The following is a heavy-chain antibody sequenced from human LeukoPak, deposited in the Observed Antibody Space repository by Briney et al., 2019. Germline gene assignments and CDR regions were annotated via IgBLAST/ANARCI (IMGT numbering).Heavy chain of an antibody. D-gene: IGHD2-2*01. J-gene: IGHJ6*04. V-gene: IGHV3-23*01. CDR3: AKDIVVVPAAILGRSYYYYGMDV. CDR2: ISGSGGST. CDR1: GFTFSSYA. Sequence: GGSLRLSCAASGFTFSSYAMSWVRQAPGKGLEWVSAISGSGGSTYYADSVKGRFTISRDNSKNTLYLQMNGLRAEDTAVYYCAKDIVVVPAAILGRSYYYYGMDVWGKGTTVTVSS.